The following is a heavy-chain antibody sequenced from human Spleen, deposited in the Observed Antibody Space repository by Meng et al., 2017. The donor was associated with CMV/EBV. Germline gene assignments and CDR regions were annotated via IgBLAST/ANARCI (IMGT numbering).Heavy chain of an antibody. V-gene: IGHV3-21*01. D-gene: IGHD2-2*01. Sequence: GESLKISCAASGFTFSSYSMNWVRQAPGKGLEWVSSISSSSSYIYYADSVKGRFTISRDNAKNSLYLQMNSLRAEDTAVYYCARGSGLVVPAALSDYWGQGTLVTVSS. CDR2: ISSSSSYI. J-gene: IGHJ4*02. CDR3: ARGSGLVVPAALSDY. CDR1: GFTFSSYS.